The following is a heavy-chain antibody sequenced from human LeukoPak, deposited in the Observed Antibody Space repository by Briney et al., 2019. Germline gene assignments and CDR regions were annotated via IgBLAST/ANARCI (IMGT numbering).Heavy chain of an antibody. Sequence: SETLSLTCAVSGGSISSGGYSWSWIRQPPGKGLEWIGYIYHSGSTYYNPSLKSRVTISVDRSKNQFSLKLSSVTAADTAVYYCASLITSCYAGCYYGMDVWGQGTAVTVSS. CDR2: IYHSGST. J-gene: IGHJ6*02. CDR3: ASLITSCYAGCYYGMDV. D-gene: IGHD2-2*01. V-gene: IGHV4-30-2*01. CDR1: GGSISSGGYS.